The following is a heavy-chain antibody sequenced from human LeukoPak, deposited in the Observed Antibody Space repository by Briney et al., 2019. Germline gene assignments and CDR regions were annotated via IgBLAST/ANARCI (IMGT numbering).Heavy chain of an antibody. CDR2: ISAYNGNT. CDR1: GGSFNSYA. Sequence: ASVKVSCKAPGGSFNSYAIGWVRQAPGQGLEWMGWISAYNGNTNYAQKLQGRVTMTTDTSTSTAYMELRSLRSDDTAVYYCARDDYRAYYYYGMDVWGQGTTVTVSS. CDR3: ARDDYRAYYYYGMDV. J-gene: IGHJ6*02. D-gene: IGHD4-11*01. V-gene: IGHV1-18*01.